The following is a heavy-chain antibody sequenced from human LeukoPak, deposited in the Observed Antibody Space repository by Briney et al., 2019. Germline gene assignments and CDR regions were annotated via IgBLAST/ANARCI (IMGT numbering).Heavy chain of an antibody. D-gene: IGHD5-12*01. CDR2: IQTAGGT. J-gene: IGHJ3*02. Sequence: PGGSLRLSCAASGFTFSNSDMHWVRQVPGKGLEWVALIQTAGGTYYPASVKGRFTISRENAKNSFYLQMNSLRAEDTAVYYCARDSRPGYGGAHDIWGPGTMVTVSS. V-gene: IGHV3-13*01. CDR3: ARDSRPGYGGAHDI. CDR1: GFTFSNSD.